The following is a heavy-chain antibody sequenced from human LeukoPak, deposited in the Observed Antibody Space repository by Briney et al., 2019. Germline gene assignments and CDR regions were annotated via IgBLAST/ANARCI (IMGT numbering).Heavy chain of an antibody. Sequence: ASVKVSCKASGGTFSSYGISWVRQAPGQGLEWMGWISIYNGNTDYAQKLRGRVTMTTDTSTSTAYMELRSLRSDDTAVYYCARITYDFWSGYYMPDDPWGQGTLVTVS. CDR2: ISIYNGNT. D-gene: IGHD3-3*01. J-gene: IGHJ5*02. V-gene: IGHV1-18*01. CDR1: GGTFSSYG. CDR3: ARITYDFWSGYYMPDDP.